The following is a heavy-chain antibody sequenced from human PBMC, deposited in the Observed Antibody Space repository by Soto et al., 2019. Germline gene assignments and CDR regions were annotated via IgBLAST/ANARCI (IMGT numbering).Heavy chain of an antibody. V-gene: IGHV3-30*18. CDR2: ISYDGSNK. Sequence: QVQLVESGGGVVQPGRSLRLSCAASGFTFSSYGMHWVRQAPGKGLEWVAVISYDGSNKYYAESVKGRFTISRDNSKNTMYMQMNSLRAEDTAVYYCAKGPAIVLVPAAVNYYYGMDVWGQGTTVTVSS. CDR3: AKGPAIVLVPAAVNYYYGMDV. D-gene: IGHD2-2*01. J-gene: IGHJ6*02. CDR1: GFTFSSYG.